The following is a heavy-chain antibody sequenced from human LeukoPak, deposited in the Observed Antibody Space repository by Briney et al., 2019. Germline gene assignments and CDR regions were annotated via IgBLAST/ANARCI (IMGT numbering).Heavy chain of an antibody. CDR2: ISAFTGNT. V-gene: IGHV1-18*01. J-gene: IGHJ4*02. CDR1: GYTFTTYG. CDR3: ARLSYDGEGY. Sequence: ASVKVSCKTSGYTFTTYGISWVRQAPGQGLEYMGWISAFTGNTNYAQKFQGRVAMTMDTSTSTVEMELRSLKYVDTAVYFCARLSYDGEGYWGQGTLVTVSS. D-gene: IGHD3-10*01.